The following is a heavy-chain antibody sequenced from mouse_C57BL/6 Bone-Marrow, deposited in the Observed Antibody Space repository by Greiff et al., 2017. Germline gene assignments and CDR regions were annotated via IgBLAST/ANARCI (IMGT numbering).Heavy chain of an antibody. CDR3: ARRWLLRAMDY. V-gene: IGHV1-81*01. CDR2: IYPRSGNT. CDR1: GYTFTSYG. D-gene: IGHD2-3*01. Sequence: QVQLQQSGAELARPGASVKLSCKASGYTFTSYGISWVKQRTGQGLEWIGEIYPRSGNTYYTEKFKGKATLTADKSSSTAYMELRSLTSEDSAVYFCARRWLLRAMDYWGQGTSVTVSS. J-gene: IGHJ4*01.